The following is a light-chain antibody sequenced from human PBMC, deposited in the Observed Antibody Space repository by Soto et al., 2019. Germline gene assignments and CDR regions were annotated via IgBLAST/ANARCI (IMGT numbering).Light chain of an antibody. Sequence: EILMTQSPATLSVSPGERATLSCRASQSVSHNLAWYQQKPGQAPRLLFYGASTRATGIPARSSGSGSGTDFTLTISSLQSEDFAVYYCQQSNNWPYTFGQGTKLEI. CDR2: GAS. J-gene: IGKJ2*01. V-gene: IGKV3-15*01. CDR1: QSVSHN. CDR3: QQSNNWPYT.